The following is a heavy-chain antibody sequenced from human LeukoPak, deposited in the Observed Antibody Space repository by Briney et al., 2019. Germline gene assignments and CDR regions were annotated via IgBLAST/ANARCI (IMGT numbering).Heavy chain of an antibody. Sequence: GASVKVSCKASGYTFTGYYMHWVRQAPGQGLKWMGWINPNGGGTNYAQKFQGRVTMTRDTSISTAYMELSRLRSDDTAVYYCARGGGYYDSSGYYWWGQGTLVTVSS. D-gene: IGHD3-22*01. CDR3: ARGGGYYDSSGYYW. CDR2: INPNGGGT. V-gene: IGHV1-2*02. J-gene: IGHJ4*02. CDR1: GYTFTGYY.